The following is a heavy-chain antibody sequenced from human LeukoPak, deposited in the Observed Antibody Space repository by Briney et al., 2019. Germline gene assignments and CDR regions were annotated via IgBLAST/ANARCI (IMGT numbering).Heavy chain of an antibody. D-gene: IGHD4-17*01. V-gene: IGHV3-23*01. J-gene: IGHJ5*02. CDR2: ISGSGGST. CDR3: AKHDYGDYRVNWFDP. Sequence: PGGSLRLSCAASGFTFSSYSMNWVRQAPGKGLEWVSAISGSGGSTYYADSVKGRFTISRDNSKNTLYLQMNSLRAEDTAVYYCAKHDYGDYRVNWFDPWGQGTLVTVSS. CDR1: GFTFSSYS.